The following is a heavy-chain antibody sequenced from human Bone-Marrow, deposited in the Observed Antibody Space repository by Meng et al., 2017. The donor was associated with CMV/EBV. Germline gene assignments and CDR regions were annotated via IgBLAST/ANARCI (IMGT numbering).Heavy chain of an antibody. CDR1: GFTFSSYA. D-gene: IGHD6-13*01. CDR2: IPYDGSNK. Sequence: GGSLRLSCAASGFTFSSYAMHWVRQAPGKGLEWVAVIPYDGSNKYYADSVKGRFTISRDNSKNTLYLQMNSLRAEDTAVYYCARARGEQQLVILDAFDIWGQGTMVTVSS. CDR3: ARARGEQQLVILDAFDI. J-gene: IGHJ3*02. V-gene: IGHV3-30-3*01.